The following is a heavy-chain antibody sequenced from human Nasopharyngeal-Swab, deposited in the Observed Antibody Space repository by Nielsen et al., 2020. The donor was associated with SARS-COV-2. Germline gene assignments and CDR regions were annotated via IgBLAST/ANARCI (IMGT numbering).Heavy chain of an antibody. CDR3: ARDESWRYYYGMDV. Sequence: SETLSLTCAVSGGSFSGYYWSWIRQPPGKGLEWIGEINHSGSTNYNPSLKSRVTISVDTSKNQFSLKLSSVTAADTAVYYYARDESWRYYYGMDVWGQGTTVTVSS. CDR2: INHSGST. CDR1: GGSFSGYY. D-gene: IGHD1-1*01. V-gene: IGHV4-34*01. J-gene: IGHJ6*02.